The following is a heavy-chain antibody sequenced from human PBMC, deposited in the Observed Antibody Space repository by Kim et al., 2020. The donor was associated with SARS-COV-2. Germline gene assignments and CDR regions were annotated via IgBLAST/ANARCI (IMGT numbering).Heavy chain of an antibody. CDR3: AREVHYYDSSGYSRFGY. CDR2: IIPIFGTA. J-gene: IGHJ4*02. Sequence: SVKVSCKASGGTFSSYAISWVRQAPGQGLEWMGGIIPIFGTANYAQKFQGRVTITADESTSTAYMELSSLRSEDTAVYYCAREVHYYDSSGYSRFGYWGQGTLVTVSS. CDR1: GGTFSSYA. V-gene: IGHV1-69*13. D-gene: IGHD3-22*01.